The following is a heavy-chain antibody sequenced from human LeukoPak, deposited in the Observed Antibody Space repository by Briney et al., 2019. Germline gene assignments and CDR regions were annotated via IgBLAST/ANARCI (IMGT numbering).Heavy chain of an antibody. CDR1: GFTFSSYA. CDR3: AKLSGYDFWSGYMDY. CDR2: ISSNGGST. D-gene: IGHD3-3*01. J-gene: IGHJ4*02. Sequence: GGSLRLSCAASGFTFSSYAMHWVRQAPGKGLEYVSAISSNGGSTYYANSVKGRFTISRDNSKNTLYLQMNSLRAEDTAVYYCAKLSGYDFWSGYMDYWGQGTLVTVSS. V-gene: IGHV3-64*01.